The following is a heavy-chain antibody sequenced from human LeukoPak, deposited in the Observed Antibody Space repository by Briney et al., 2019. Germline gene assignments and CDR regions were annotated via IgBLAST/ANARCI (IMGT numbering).Heavy chain of an antibody. CDR3: ARDFYDTSGYYYDY. Sequence: PGGSLRLSCPASGFTFCSSWMNWVRQAPGKGLEWVANINQDGSKQNYVDSVKGRFTISRDNAKNSLYLQMNSLRAEDTAVYYCARDFYDTSGYYYDYWGQGALVTVSS. J-gene: IGHJ4*02. V-gene: IGHV3-7*01. D-gene: IGHD3-22*01. CDR1: GFTFCSSW. CDR2: INQDGSKQ.